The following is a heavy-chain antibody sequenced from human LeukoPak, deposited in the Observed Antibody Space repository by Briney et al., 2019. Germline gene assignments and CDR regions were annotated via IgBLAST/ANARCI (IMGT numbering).Heavy chain of an antibody. CDR3: ARDPGGKEYYFDY. Sequence: GGSLRLSCAASGFTLSSYGMHWVRQAPGKGLEWVAVIWYDGSNKYYADSVKGRFTISRDNSKNTLYLQMNSLRAEDTAVYYCARDPGGKEYYFDYWGQGTLVTVSS. D-gene: IGHD3-10*01. V-gene: IGHV3-33*01. CDR1: GFTLSSYG. J-gene: IGHJ4*02. CDR2: IWYDGSNK.